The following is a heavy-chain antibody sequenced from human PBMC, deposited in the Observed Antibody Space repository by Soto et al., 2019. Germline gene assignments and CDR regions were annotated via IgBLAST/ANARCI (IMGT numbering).Heavy chain of an antibody. CDR3: ARDHGDIVVVPAATTPDY. Sequence: GGSPKLASAAWGVTFGRYGVDGVLQGPGKGLEWVAFIYYDGSTEYYTDSVKGRFTISRDNSKNTLYLQMNSLRAEDTAVYYCARDHGDIVVVPAATTPDYWGQGTLVTVSS. J-gene: IGHJ4*02. CDR2: IYYDGSTE. V-gene: IGHV3-30*02. CDR1: GVTFGRYG. D-gene: IGHD2-2*01.